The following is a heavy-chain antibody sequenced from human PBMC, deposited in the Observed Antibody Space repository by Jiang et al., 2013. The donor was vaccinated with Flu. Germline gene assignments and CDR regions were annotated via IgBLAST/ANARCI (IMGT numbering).Heavy chain of an antibody. CDR3: AKLTDYFDSSGNFPD. D-gene: IGHD3-22*01. Sequence: VQLVESGGGLVQPGGSLRLSCAGSGFTFSNYAMSWVRQAPGKGLEWVSGISGGGDGTYYADSVKGRFTISRDNSKNTLFLQMNTLRAEDTAVYYCAKLTDYFDSSGNFPDWGQGTLVTVSS. V-gene: IGHV3-23*04. CDR2: ISGGGDGT. CDR1: GFTFSNYA. J-gene: IGHJ4*02.